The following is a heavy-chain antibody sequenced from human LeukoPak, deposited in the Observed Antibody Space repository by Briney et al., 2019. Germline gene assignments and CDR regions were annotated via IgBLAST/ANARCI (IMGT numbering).Heavy chain of an antibody. Sequence: KPGGSLRLSCAASGFTFSSYSMNWVRQAPGKGLEWVSSISSSSSYIYYADSVKGRFTISRDNAKNSLYLQMNSLKAEDTAVYYCAKWSQGGGLLWDDAFDIWGQGTMVTVSS. D-gene: IGHD3-3*01. J-gene: IGHJ3*02. V-gene: IGHV3-21*04. CDR2: ISSSSSYI. CDR1: GFTFSSYS. CDR3: AKWSQGGGLLWDDAFDI.